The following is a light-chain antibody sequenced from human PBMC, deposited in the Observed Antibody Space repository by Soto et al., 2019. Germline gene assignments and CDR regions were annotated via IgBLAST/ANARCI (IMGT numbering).Light chain of an antibody. Sequence: EIVLTQSPASLSLSPGERATLSCRASQSVKSLLGWYQQRPGQAPRLVIYDASYRATGIPARFSGSGWGTDFTLTISSLEPEDFGVYYCQQRSSRPLTFGGGTKVEI. CDR2: DAS. J-gene: IGKJ4*01. CDR3: QQRSSRPLT. CDR1: QSVKSL. V-gene: IGKV3-11*01.